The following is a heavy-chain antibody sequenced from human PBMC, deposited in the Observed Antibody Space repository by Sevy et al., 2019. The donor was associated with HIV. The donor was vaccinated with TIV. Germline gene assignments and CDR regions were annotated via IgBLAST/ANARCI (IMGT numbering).Heavy chain of an antibody. Sequence: KQSQTLSLTCAISGDSVSNNGVAWNWIRQSPSRGLEWLGRTYYRSKWYNNYAVSMKGRISIDGVTSRNQISLQLNSVTPEDTAVYYCARSSSVWDGSNNFWFDPWGQGTLVTVSS. V-gene: IGHV6-1*01. D-gene: IGHD6-19*01. CDR1: GDSVSNNGVA. J-gene: IGHJ5*02. CDR3: ARSSSVWDGSNNFWFDP. CDR2: TYYRSKWYN.